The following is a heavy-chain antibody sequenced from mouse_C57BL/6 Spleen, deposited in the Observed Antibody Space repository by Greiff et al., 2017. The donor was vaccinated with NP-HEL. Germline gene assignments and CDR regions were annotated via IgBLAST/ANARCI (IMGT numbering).Heavy chain of an antibody. Sequence: EVQLVESGPGLVKPSQSLSLTCSVTGYSITSGYYWNWIRQFPGNKLEWMGYISYDGSNNYNPSLKNRISITRDTSKNQFFLKLNSVTTEDTATYYCAREDYSNYGWFAYWGQGTLVTVSA. V-gene: IGHV3-6*01. CDR3: AREDYSNYGWFAY. D-gene: IGHD2-5*01. J-gene: IGHJ3*01. CDR1: GYSITSGYY. CDR2: ISYDGSN.